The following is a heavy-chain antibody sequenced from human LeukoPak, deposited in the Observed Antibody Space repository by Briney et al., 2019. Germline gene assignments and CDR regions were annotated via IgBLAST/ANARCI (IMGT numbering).Heavy chain of an antibody. V-gene: IGHV4-39*07. D-gene: IGHD2-2*01. CDR1: GGSISGSSYY. CDR3: AGDRPTVYCSSTSCLEYFDY. J-gene: IGHJ4*02. CDR2: IYYSGST. Sequence: PSETLSLTCTVSGGSISGSSYYWGWIRQPPGKGLEWIGSIYYSGSTYYNPSLKSRVTISVDTSKNQFSLKLSSVTAADTAVYYCAGDRPTVYCSSTSCLEYFDYWGQGTLVTVSS.